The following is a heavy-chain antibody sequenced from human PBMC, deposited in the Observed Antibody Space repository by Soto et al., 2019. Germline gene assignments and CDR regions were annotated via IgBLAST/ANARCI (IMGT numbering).Heavy chain of an antibody. Sequence: GGSLRLSCAASGFTFSSYEMNWVRQAPGKGLEWVSYISSSGSTIYYADSVKGRFTISRDNAKNSLYLQMNSLRAEDTAVYYCASPIYSSSWYFAFDIWGQGTMVTVSS. D-gene: IGHD6-13*01. CDR3: ASPIYSSSWYFAFDI. CDR1: GFTFSSYE. J-gene: IGHJ3*02. CDR2: ISSSGSTI. V-gene: IGHV3-48*03.